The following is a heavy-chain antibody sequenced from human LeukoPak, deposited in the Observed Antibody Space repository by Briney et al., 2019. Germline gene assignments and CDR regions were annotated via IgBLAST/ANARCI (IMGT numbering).Heavy chain of an antibody. CDR2: IYHSGST. Sequence: PSETLSLTCTVSGGSISSGGYYWSWIRQPPGKGLEWIGYIYHSGSTYYNPSLKSRVTISVDRSKNQFSLKLSSVTAADTAVYYCARREARGKFDYWGQGALVTVSS. CDR1: GGSISSGGYY. J-gene: IGHJ4*02. D-gene: IGHD3-10*01. CDR3: ARREARGKFDY. V-gene: IGHV4-30-2*01.